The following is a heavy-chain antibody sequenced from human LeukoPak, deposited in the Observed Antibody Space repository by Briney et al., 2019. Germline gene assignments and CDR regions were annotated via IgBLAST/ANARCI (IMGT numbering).Heavy chain of an antibody. CDR3: ARAPLTTYPW. CDR1: GYDFTSYA. V-gene: IGHV1-3*01. CDR2: INVFNDNT. J-gene: IGHJ4*02. D-gene: IGHD2/OR15-2a*01. Sequence: ASVKVSCKTSGYDFTSYAMHWVRQAPGQRLEWMGWINVFNDNTKLSQKFQGRVTITSDTSASTAYMEMSSLRFDDTAVYYCARAPLTTYPWWGQGTLVTVSS.